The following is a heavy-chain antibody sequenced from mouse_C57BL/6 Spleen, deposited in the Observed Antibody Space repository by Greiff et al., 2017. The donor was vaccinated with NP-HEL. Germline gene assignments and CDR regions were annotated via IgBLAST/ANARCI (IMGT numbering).Heavy chain of an antibody. D-gene: IGHD2-3*01. CDR3: ARDGDDGYSSWFAY. V-gene: IGHV5-4*01. CDR2: ISDGGSYT. J-gene: IGHJ3*01. CDR1: GFTFSSYA. Sequence: EVQGVESGGGLVKPGGSLKLSCAASGFTFSSYAMSWVRQTPEKRLEWVATISDGGSYTYYPDNVKGRFTISRDNAKNNLYLQMSHLKSEDTAMYYCARDGDDGYSSWFAYWGQGTLVPVSA.